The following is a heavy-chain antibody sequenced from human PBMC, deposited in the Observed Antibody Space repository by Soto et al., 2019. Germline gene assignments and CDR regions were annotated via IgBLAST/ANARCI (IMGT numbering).Heavy chain of an antibody. CDR3: ARVEMANKERVWFGEAELDY. J-gene: IGHJ4*02. D-gene: IGHD3-10*01. V-gene: IGHV4-34*01. CDR1: GGSFSGYY. Sequence: SETLSLTCAVSGGSFSGYYWSWIRQPPGKGLEWIGEINHSGSTNYNPSLKSRVTISVDTSKNQFSLKLSSVTAADTAVYYCARVEMANKERVWFGEAELDYWGQGTLVTVSS. CDR2: INHSGST.